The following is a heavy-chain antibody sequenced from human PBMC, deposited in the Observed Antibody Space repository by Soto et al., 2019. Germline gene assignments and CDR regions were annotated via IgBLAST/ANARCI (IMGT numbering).Heavy chain of an antibody. CDR2: IEHSGNT. Sequence: SETLSLTCAVDGGSCNRYYWSRIRQPPAKGMELIGEIEHSGNTNFKPSLMSGVSISVDTSKIQFSLKLSSVTAAVTAVYYCARVLRLLDIVVVPAAGWFEPWGQGTVVTFAS. D-gene: IGHD2-2*03. V-gene: IGHV4-34*01. CDR1: GGSCNRYY. J-gene: IGHJ5*02. CDR3: ARVLRLLDIVVVPAAGWFEP.